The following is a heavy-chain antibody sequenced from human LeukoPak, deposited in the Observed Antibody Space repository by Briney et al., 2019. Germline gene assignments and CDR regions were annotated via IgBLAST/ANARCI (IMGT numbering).Heavy chain of an antibody. Sequence: ASVKVSCKASGYTFTGYYMHWVRQAPGQGLAWMGWIDPDSGGTRYAQKFQGRVTMTRDTSIRTAYMELSRLRSDDTAVYYCAKDLGSGSYQPSDYWGQGTLVTASS. CDR3: AKDLGSGSYQPSDY. D-gene: IGHD1-26*01. J-gene: IGHJ4*02. V-gene: IGHV1-2*02. CDR2: IDPDSGGT. CDR1: GYTFTGYY.